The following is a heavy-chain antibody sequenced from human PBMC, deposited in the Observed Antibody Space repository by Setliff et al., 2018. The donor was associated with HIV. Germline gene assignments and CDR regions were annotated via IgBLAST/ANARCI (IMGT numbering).Heavy chain of an antibody. CDR2: LHHSGNT. V-gene: IGHV4-38-2*02. CDR1: DYSISSAHN. D-gene: IGHD2-2*01. Sequence: LSLTCDVSDYSISSAHNWAWIRQAPGRGLEWIGSLHHSGNTHYKPSLKSRVSIFLDTSKKQLSLKLRSVTAAGTAVYYCAREGGYCGSIPCFGFGYWGQGTLVTVSS. CDR3: AREGGYCGSIPCFGFGY. J-gene: IGHJ4*01.